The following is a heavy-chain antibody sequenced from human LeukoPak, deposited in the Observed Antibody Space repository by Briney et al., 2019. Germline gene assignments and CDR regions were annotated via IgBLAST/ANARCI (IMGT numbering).Heavy chain of an antibody. CDR2: IYHSGST. V-gene: IGHV4-30-2*01. CDR1: GGSISSGGYS. Sequence: PSQTLSLTCAVSGGSISSGGYSWSWIRQPPGKGLEWIGYIYHSGSTYYNPSLKSRVTISVDRSKNQFSLKLSSVTAADTAVYYCASHFSSSWYSGAFDIWGQGTMVTVSS. D-gene: IGHD6-13*01. CDR3: ASHFSSSWYSGAFDI. J-gene: IGHJ3*02.